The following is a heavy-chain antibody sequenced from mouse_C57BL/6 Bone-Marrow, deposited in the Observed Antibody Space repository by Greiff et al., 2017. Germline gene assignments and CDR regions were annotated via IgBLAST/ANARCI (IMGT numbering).Heavy chain of an antibody. CDR1: GYTFTSYW. V-gene: IGHV1-50*01. CDR3: ARDPFYYYGSSSYWYFDV. J-gene: IGHJ1*03. CDR2: IDPSDSYT. Sequence: QVQLQQPGAELVKPGASVKLSCKASGYTFTSYWMQWVKQRPGQGLEWIGEIDPSDSYTNYNQKFKGMATLTVDTSSSTAYMQLSSLTSEDSAVYYCARDPFYYYGSSSYWYFDVWGTGTTVS. D-gene: IGHD1-1*01.